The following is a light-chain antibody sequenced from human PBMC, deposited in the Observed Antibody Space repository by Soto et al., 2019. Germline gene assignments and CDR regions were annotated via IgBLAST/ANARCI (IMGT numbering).Light chain of an antibody. V-gene: IGLV1-51*02. Sequence: QSELTQPPSVSAAPGQKVTISCSGSSSNIGNNYVSWYQQLPRTAPKLLIYENNKRPSGIPDRFSGSKSGTSATLGITGLQTGDEADYYCGTWDSSLSAWVFGGGTKVTVL. CDR3: GTWDSSLSAWV. CDR2: ENN. CDR1: SSNIGNNY. J-gene: IGLJ3*02.